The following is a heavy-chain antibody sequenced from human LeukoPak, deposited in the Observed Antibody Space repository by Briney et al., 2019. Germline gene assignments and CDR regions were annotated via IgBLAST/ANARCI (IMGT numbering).Heavy chain of an antibody. CDR3: ARVQLERPLLDY. CDR1: GYTLTSYY. Sequence: ASVKVSCTASGYTLTSYYMHWVRQAPGQGLEWMGIINPSGGSTSYAQKFQGRVTMSRDTSTSTVYMELSSLRSEDTAVYYCARVQLERPLLDYWGQGTLVTVSS. CDR2: INPSGGST. D-gene: IGHD1-1*01. J-gene: IGHJ4*02. V-gene: IGHV1-46*01.